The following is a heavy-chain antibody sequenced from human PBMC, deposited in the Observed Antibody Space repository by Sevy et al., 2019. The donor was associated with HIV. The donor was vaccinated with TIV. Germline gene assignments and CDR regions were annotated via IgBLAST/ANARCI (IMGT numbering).Heavy chain of an antibody. V-gene: IGHV3-15*01. CDR3: TTERWGSLGRSVLSLVPYLDN. D-gene: IGHD7-27*01. CDR1: GFTFSNVW. CDR2: IKSETDGGTT. J-gene: IGHJ4*02. Sequence: GGSLRLSCAASGFTFSNVWMSWVRQAPGKGLEWLGRIKSETDGGTTEYAAPVKGRFTISRDDSEDTQHLQMNSLKTDDTAAYHCTTERWGSLGRSVLSLVPYLDNWGQGILVTVSS.